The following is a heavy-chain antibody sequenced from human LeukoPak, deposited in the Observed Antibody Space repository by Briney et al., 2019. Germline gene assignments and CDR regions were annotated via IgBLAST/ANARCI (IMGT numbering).Heavy chain of an antibody. CDR1: GDSVSSNSAA. V-gene: IGHV6-1*01. D-gene: IGHD2-2*01. CDR3: ARGLGVVVPAARSWFDP. J-gene: IGHJ5*02. Sequence: SQTLSLTCAISGDSVSSNSAAWNWIRQSPSRGLEWLGRTYYRSKWYNDYAVSVKSRITINPDTSKNQFSLQLNSVTPEDTAVYNCARGLGVVVPAARSWFDPWGQGTLVTVSS. CDR2: TYYRSKWYN.